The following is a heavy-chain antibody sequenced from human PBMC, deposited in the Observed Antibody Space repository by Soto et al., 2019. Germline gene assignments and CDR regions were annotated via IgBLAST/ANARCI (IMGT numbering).Heavy chain of an antibody. D-gene: IGHD3-10*01. CDR3: LSALPGGFDT. CDR2: IGFAGDT. V-gene: IGHV3-13*01. Sequence: GGSLRLSCGASGFILSNFDMHRVRQTTEKGLEWVSGIGFAGDTNYSGSVKGRFTISRENAKNSLFLQMKSLRAGHTPVPYCLSALPGGFDTWGQGTLVTVSS. J-gene: IGHJ5*02. CDR1: GFILSNFD.